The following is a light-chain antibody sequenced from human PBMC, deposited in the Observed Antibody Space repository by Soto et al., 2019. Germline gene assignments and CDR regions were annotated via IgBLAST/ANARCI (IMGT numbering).Light chain of an antibody. CDR3: QQYSIWRT. J-gene: IGKJ1*01. Sequence: EIVMTQSPATLSLSPGERATLSCTASESVSNNLAWYQQRAGQAPRLLIYGASTRATGIPARFSGSGSGTEFNLTISSLQAEDFAVYYCQQYSIWRTFGQGTKVEIQ. V-gene: IGKV3-15*01. CDR2: GAS. CDR1: ESVSNN.